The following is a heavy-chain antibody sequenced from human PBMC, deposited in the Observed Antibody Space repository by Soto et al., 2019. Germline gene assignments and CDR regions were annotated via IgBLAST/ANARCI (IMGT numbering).Heavy chain of an antibody. J-gene: IGHJ4*02. Sequence: KPGGSLRLSCAASGFTFSTYSMNWVRQAPGKGLEWVSSISSDNIYIYYADSVKGRFTVSRDNAKNSLYLQMNSLRAEDTAVYYCARDPNWSGPLFDYWGQGSLVTVSS. CDR3: ARDPNWSGPLFDY. CDR1: GFTFSTYS. D-gene: IGHD3-3*01. CDR2: ISSDNIYI. V-gene: IGHV3-21*01.